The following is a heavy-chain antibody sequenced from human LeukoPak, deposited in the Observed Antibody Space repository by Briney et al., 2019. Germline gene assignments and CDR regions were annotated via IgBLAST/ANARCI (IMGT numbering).Heavy chain of an antibody. CDR3: ARPYLGYSGYDWPGYYFDY. D-gene: IGHD5-12*01. CDR2: IYPGDSDT. J-gene: IGHJ4*02. Sequence: GESLKISWKGSGYSFTSYWIGWVRQMPGKGLEWMGIIYPGDSDTRYGSSFQGQVTISADKSISTAYLQWSSLKASDTAMYYCARPYLGYSGYDWPGYYFDYWGQGTLVTVSS. V-gene: IGHV5-51*01. CDR1: GYSFTSYW.